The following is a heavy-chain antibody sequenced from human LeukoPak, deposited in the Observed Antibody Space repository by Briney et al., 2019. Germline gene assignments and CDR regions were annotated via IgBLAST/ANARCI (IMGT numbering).Heavy chain of an antibody. CDR3: AKAFGGSYSYGMDV. V-gene: IGHV3-30-3*01. CDR1: GFTFGSYA. CDR2: ISYDGGNT. Sequence: GGSLRLSCAASGFTFGSYAMHWVRQAPGKGLEWVAGISYDGGNTYYVDSVKGRFTLSRDNSKNMLYLQMNSLRAEDTAVYYCAKAFGGSYSYGMDVWGQGTTVTVSS. D-gene: IGHD2/OR15-2a*01. J-gene: IGHJ6*02.